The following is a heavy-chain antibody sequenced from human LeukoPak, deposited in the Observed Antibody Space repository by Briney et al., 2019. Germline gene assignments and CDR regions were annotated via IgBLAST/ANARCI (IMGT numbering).Heavy chain of an antibody. CDR1: GGSISSSSYY. CDR2: IYYSGST. CDR3: ARHVYSSSLVGDY. D-gene: IGHD6-6*01. V-gene: IGHV4-39*01. J-gene: IGHJ4*02. Sequence: PSETLSLTCTVSGGSISSSSYYWGWIRQPPGKGLEWIGSIYYSGSTYYNPSLKSRVTISVDTSKKQFSLKLSSVTAADTAVYYCARHVYSSSLVGDYWGQGTLVTVSS.